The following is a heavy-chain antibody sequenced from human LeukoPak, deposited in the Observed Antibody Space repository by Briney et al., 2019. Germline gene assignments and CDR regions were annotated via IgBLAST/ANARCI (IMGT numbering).Heavy chain of an antibody. Sequence: ASVKVSCKASGYTFTGYYMHWVRQAPGQGLEWMGWINPNSGGTNYAQKFQGRVTMTRDTSISTAYMELSRLRSDDTAVYYCARARENRQWLITWGQGTLVTVSS. D-gene: IGHD6-19*01. J-gene: IGHJ4*02. V-gene: IGHV1-2*02. CDR1: GYTFTGYY. CDR2: INPNSGGT. CDR3: ARARENRQWLIT.